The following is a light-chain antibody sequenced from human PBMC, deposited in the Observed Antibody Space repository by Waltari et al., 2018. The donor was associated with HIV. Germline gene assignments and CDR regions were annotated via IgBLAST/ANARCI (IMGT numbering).Light chain of an antibody. Sequence: QSALTQPPSASGSPGQSVTISCTGISSDAGDDNYVSWYQQSPGKAPKFIIYEVNKRPSGVPDRFSGSKSGNTASLTVSGLQADDEGDYYCCSYGGSGSPWVFGGGTKLTVL. CDR2: EVN. CDR3: CSYGGSGSPWV. V-gene: IGLV2-8*01. CDR1: SSDAGDDNY. J-gene: IGLJ3*02.